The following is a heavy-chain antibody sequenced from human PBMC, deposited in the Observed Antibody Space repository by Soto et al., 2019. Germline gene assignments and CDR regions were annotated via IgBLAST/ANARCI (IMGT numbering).Heavy chain of an antibody. V-gene: IGHV4-4*02. CDR2: IYHSGSA. CDR3: ASGSGSYPSSYYHSPLDV. CDR1: GISITGSHG. Sequence: QVQLREWGPGVVHPSGTLSLTCSVSGISITGSHGWNWFRQAPGQGLEWIGEIYHSGSANYNSSLTSRLTLSVDRPTNPFSLKLASVTVADTAVYFGASGSGSYPSSYYHSPLDVWGRGTAVTVSS. J-gene: IGHJ6*02. D-gene: IGHD1-26*01.